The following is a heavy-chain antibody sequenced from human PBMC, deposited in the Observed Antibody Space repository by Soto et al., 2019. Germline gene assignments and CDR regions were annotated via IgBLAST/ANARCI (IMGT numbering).Heavy chain of an antibody. CDR3: ARGFRSIQSEPWWDLLGTRCQH. D-gene: IGHD2-15*01. Sequence: GGSLRLSCAASGFTFSSYWMSWVRQAPGKGLGWVANIKQDGSEKYYVDSVKGRFTISRDNAKNSLYLQMNSLRAEDTAVYYCARGFRSIQSEPWWDLLGTRCQHWGQGTLGTVSA. J-gene: IGHJ1*01. CDR2: IKQDGSEK. CDR1: GFTFSSYW. V-gene: IGHV3-7*01.